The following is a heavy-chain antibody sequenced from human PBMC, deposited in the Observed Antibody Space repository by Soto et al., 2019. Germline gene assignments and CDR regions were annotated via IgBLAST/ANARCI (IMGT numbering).Heavy chain of an antibody. V-gene: IGHV3-11*06. D-gene: IGHD2-21*01. CDR1: GFSFSDSY. CDR3: AKTIVAASGYYFDH. CDR2: ISGGSSYT. Sequence: QVQLVESGGVLVKPGGSLRLACAASGFSFSDSYMSWVRQAPGKGLEWLSYISGGSSYTNYADSVQGRFTISRDNAKGSLYLEMNSLRADDTAVYYCAKTIVAASGYYFDHWGQGNLVTVSS. J-gene: IGHJ4*02.